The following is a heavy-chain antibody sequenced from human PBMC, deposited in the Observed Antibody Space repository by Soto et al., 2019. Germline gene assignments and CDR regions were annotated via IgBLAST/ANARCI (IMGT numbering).Heavy chain of an antibody. CDR3: ARERGPLVINVFNY. D-gene: IGHD6-13*01. Sequence: GESLKISCAASGFTFSTYAMHWVRQAPGKGLEWVAIISNDGVNDYFADSVKGRFTISRDNSKNMMYLQMNSLRDEDTAVYYCARERGPLVINVFNYWGRGTLVTVSS. CDR2: ISNDGVND. CDR1: GFTFSTYA. J-gene: IGHJ4*02. V-gene: IGHV3-30-3*01.